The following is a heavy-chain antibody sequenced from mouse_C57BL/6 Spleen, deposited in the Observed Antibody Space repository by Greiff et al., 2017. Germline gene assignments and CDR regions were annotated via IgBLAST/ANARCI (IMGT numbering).Heavy chain of an antibody. Sequence: EVKLVESGPGLVKPSQSLSLTCSVTGYSITSGYYWNWIRQFPGNKLEWMCYISYDGSNNYNPSLKNRISITRDTSTNQFFLKLNSVTTEDTATYYCTRDPSYNSNYAMDYWGQGTSVTVSS. CDR3: TRDPSYNSNYAMDY. CDR2: ISYDGSN. V-gene: IGHV3-6*01. D-gene: IGHD2-5*01. CDR1: GYSITSGYY. J-gene: IGHJ4*01.